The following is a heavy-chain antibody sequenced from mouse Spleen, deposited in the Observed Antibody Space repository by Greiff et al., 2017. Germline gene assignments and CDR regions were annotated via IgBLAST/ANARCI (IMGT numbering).Heavy chain of an antibody. D-gene: IGHD1-2*01. CDR2: IYPGSGST. V-gene: IGHV1-55*01. CDR3: ARSELRLRYFDV. J-gene: IGHJ1*01. CDR1: GYTFTSYW. Sequence: QVQLQQPGAELVKPGASVKMSCKASGYTFTSYWITWVKQRPGQGLEWIGDIYPGSGSTNYNEKFKSKATLTVDTSSSTAYMQLSSLTSEDSAVYYCARSELRLRYFDVWGAGTTVTVSS.